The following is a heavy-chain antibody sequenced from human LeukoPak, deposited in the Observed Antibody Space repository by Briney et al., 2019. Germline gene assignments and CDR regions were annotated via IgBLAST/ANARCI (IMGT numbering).Heavy chain of an antibody. CDR1: GGSITSGNYY. J-gene: IGHJ6*03. CDR2: IYHSGDT. V-gene: IGHV4-30-2*01. Sequence: SQTLSLTCTVSGGSITSGNYYWSWIRQAPGRGLEWIGYIYHSGDTYSNPSLKGRATVSMDRSKNQFSLNLNSVTAADTAVYYCARDHPTPNTGYMDVWGKGTTVTVSS. CDR3: ARDHPTPNTGYMDV. D-gene: IGHD1-1*01.